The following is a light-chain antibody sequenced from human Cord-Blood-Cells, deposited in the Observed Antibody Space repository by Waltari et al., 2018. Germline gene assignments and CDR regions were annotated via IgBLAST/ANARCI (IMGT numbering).Light chain of an antibody. CDR3: CSYAGSYTLV. V-gene: IGLV2-11*01. J-gene: IGLJ3*02. CDR1: SSDVGGYNY. CDR2: DVS. Sequence: QSALTQPRSVSGSPGQSVTISCTGTSSDVGGYNYVSWYQQHPGKAPKLLIYDVSKRPAAVPDRFSGSTSGNTASLTISVLQAEDEADYYCCSYAGSYTLVFGGGTKLTVL.